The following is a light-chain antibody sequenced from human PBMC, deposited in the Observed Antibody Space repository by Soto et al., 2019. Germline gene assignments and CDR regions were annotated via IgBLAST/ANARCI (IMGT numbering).Light chain of an antibody. CDR2: DAS. V-gene: IGKV3-20*01. CDR3: QQYVRSPPSWT. CDR1: QSVSSSY. Sequence: ETVLTQSPGTLSLSPGERATLSCRASQSVSSSYFAWYQQKPGQAPRLLIYDASSRATGIPDRFSGSGSGTAFTLTISRLEPEDFAVYYCQQYVRSPPSWTFGQGTKVEIK. J-gene: IGKJ1*01.